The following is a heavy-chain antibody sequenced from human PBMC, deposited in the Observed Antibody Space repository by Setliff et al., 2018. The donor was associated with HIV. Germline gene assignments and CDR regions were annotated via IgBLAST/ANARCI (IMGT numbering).Heavy chain of an antibody. D-gene: IGHD1-26*01. Sequence: ASVKVSCKASGYTFTNFYIHWVRQAPGQGLKWLGMINPSGGTTTYAQKFQGRVTMTSDTSTSTVYMDLNSLGSEDTAVYYCARGGHYSGSYLPRDYYMDVWGKGTTVTVSS. CDR1: GYTFTNFY. CDR2: INPSGGTT. V-gene: IGHV1-46*01. J-gene: IGHJ6*03. CDR3: ARGGHYSGSYLPRDYYMDV.